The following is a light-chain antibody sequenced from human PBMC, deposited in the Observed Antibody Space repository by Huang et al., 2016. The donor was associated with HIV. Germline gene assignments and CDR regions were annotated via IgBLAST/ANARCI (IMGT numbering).Light chain of an antibody. CDR2: AAS. J-gene: IGKJ5*01. V-gene: IGKV1-39*01. Sequence: DIQMTQSPSSLSASVGDRVTLTCRASQSISSYLNLFQQKPGKAPKLLIYAASSLQSGVPSRFSGSGSVTDFNLTISSLQPEDFATYYCQQSYSSPITFGQGTRLEIK. CDR1: QSISSY. CDR3: QQSYSSPIT.